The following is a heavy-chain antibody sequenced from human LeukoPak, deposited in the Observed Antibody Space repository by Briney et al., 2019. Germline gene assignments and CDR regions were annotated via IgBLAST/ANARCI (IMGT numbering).Heavy chain of an antibody. J-gene: IGHJ4*02. V-gene: IGHV4-39*07. D-gene: IGHD4-17*01. CDR3: ARQDSTVTTFDY. CDR2: IYYSGST. Sequence: PSETLSLTCTVSGGSISSSSYYWGWIRQPPGKGLEWIGSIYYSGSTYYNPSLKSRVTISVDTSKNQFSLKLSSVTAADTAVYYCARQDSTVTTFDYWGQGTLVTVSS. CDR1: GGSISSSSYY.